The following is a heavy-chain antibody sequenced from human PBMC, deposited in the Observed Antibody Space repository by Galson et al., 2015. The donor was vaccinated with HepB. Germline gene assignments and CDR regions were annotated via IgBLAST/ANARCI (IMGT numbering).Heavy chain of an antibody. Sequence: SLRLSCAASGFTFSNAWMNWVRQAPGKGLEWVGRIKSKTDGGTTDYAAPVKGRFTISRDDSKNTLYLQMNSLKTEDTAVYYCTTDRQWLAPYYFDYWGQGTLVTVSS. V-gene: IGHV3-15*07. CDR1: GFTFSNAW. J-gene: IGHJ4*02. D-gene: IGHD6-19*01. CDR3: TTDRQWLAPYYFDY. CDR2: IKSKTDGGTT.